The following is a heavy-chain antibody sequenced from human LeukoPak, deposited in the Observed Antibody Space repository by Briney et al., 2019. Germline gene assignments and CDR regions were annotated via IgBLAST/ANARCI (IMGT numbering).Heavy chain of an antibody. CDR3: ARGGWYDILTGYYRDAFDI. CDR1: GGSISSYY. J-gene: IGHJ3*02. Sequence: SETLSLTCTVSGGSISSYYWSWIRQPPGKGLEWIGRIYTSGSTNYNPSLKSRVTMSVDTSKNQFSLKLSSVTAADTAVYYCARGGWYDILTGYYRDAFDIWGQGTMVTVSS. V-gene: IGHV4-4*07. CDR2: IYTSGST. D-gene: IGHD3-9*01.